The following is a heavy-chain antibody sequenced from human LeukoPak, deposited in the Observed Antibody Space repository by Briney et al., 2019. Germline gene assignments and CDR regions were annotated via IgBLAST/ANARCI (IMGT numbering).Heavy chain of an antibody. J-gene: IGHJ4*02. CDR1: GFTFSNYD. V-gene: IGHV3-33*01. CDR2: IWSDGTNR. D-gene: IGHD6-13*01. CDR3: ASEGYSSSWRYYY. Sequence: GGSLRLSCAASGFTFSNYDMHWVRQAPGKGLEWVAFIWSDGTNRYYADSVKGRFTISRDNAKNSLYLQMNSLRAEDTAVYYCASEGYSSSWRYYYWGQGTLVTVPS.